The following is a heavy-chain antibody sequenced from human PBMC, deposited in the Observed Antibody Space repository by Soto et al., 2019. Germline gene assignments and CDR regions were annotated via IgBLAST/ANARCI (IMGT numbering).Heavy chain of an antibody. CDR1: GGSISSYY. V-gene: IGHV4-59*01. CDR3: ARARRLDSSSGYHGMDV. CDR2: IYYSGST. Sequence: SETLSLTFTVSGGSISSYYWSWIRQPPGKGLEWIGYIYYSGSTNYNPSLKSRVTISVDTSKNQFSLKLSSVTAADTAVYYCARARRLDSSSGYHGMDVWGQGTTVTVSS. J-gene: IGHJ6*02. D-gene: IGHD6-13*01.